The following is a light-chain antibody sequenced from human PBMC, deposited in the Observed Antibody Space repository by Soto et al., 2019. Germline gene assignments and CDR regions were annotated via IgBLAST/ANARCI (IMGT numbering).Light chain of an antibody. CDR2: LEGSGSY. Sequence: QLVLTQSSSASASLGSSVKLTCTRSSGHISYIIAGHQQQPGTAPRYLMKLEGSGSYNKGSGVPDRFSVSRSGPDRYLTLYNLQLEDEADYYCDTCDSTTRVFGGGTKLTVL. V-gene: IGLV4-60*02. CDR1: SGHISYI. J-gene: IGLJ2*01. CDR3: DTCDSTTRV.